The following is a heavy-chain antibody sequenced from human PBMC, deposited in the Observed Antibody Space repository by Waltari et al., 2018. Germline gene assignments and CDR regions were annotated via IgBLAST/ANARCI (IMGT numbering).Heavy chain of an antibody. J-gene: IGHJ5*02. V-gene: IGHV4-39*01. CDR2: IYYSGSI. CDR1: GGSISSSRYY. CDR3: ARHWKRNGYRFDP. Sequence: QLQLQESGPGLVKPSETLSLTCRVSGGSISSSRYYWGWIRQSPGKGLEWIGSIYYSGSIYYNPTLQSRVTISGDTSKNQFSLNLSSVTAADTAVYYCARHWKRNGYRFDPWGQGTRVNVSS. D-gene: IGHD5-12*01.